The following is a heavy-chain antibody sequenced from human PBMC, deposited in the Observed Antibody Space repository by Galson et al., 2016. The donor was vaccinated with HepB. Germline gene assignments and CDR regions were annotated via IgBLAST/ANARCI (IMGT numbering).Heavy chain of an antibody. J-gene: IGHJ4*02. CDR2: INHSGST. V-gene: IGHV4-34*01. CDR3: ARLNAGAVGY. D-gene: IGHD2-2*01. CDR1: GVSFSDYY. Sequence: SETLSLTCAVYGVSFSDYYWSWVRQPPVKGLEWIGEINHSGSTNYNPSLKSRVTISIDTSKTQFSLNLSSVTAADTAVYYCARLNAGAVGYWGQGTLVTVSS.